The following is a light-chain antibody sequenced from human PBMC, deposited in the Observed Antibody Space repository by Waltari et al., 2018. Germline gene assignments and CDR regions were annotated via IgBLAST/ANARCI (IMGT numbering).Light chain of an antibody. CDR3: QQYGSSPLT. CDR1: QSVSSSY. Sequence: EIVLTQSPGTLSLSPGERATLSCRASQSVSSSYLAWYRQKPGKAPRLLIYDASGRATGIPDRFSGSGSGTDFTLTISRLEPEDFAVYYCQQYGSSPLTFGGGTKVEIK. V-gene: IGKV3-20*01. CDR2: DAS. J-gene: IGKJ4*01.